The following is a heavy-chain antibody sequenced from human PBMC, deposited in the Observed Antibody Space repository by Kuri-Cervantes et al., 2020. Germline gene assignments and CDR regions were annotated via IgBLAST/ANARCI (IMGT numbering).Heavy chain of an antibody. Sequence: GGSLRLSCAASGFTFDDYAMHWVRQAPGKGLEWVSGISWNSGSIGYADSVKGRFTISRDNSKNTLYLQMNSLRVEDTAVFFCAQDWNADYYFDYWGQGTLVTVSS. D-gene: IGHD1-1*01. V-gene: IGHV3-9*01. CDR2: ISWNSGSI. CDR1: GFTFDDYA. J-gene: IGHJ4*02. CDR3: AQDWNADYYFDY.